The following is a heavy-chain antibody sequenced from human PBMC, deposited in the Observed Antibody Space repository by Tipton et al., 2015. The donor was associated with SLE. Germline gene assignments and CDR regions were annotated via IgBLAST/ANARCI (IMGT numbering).Heavy chain of an antibody. V-gene: IGHV4-59*01. Sequence: TLSLTCTVSGVSINSFYWSWIRQPPGKGLEWIGHIYDNGNTNYNPSLKSRITMSIDNSKNTLYLQMNSLRAEDTAVYYCAGELSPIYGMDVWGQGTTVTVSS. CDR3: AGELSPIYGMDV. CDR1: GVSINSFY. CDR2: IYDNGNT. J-gene: IGHJ6*02. D-gene: IGHD3-16*02.